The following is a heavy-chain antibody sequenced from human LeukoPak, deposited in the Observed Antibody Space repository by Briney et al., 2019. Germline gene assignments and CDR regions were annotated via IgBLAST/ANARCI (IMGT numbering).Heavy chain of an antibody. D-gene: IGHD3-10*01. Sequence: PGGSLRLSCAASGFTLSDYYMSWVRQAPGKGLEWVSAISGSGGSTYYADSVKGRFTISRDNSKNTLYLQMNSLRAEDTAVYYCANGPGGLGYGSGSLSDYWGQGTLVTVSS. CDR2: ISGSGGST. J-gene: IGHJ4*02. V-gene: IGHV3-23*01. CDR1: GFTLSDYY. CDR3: ANGPGGLGYGSGSLSDY.